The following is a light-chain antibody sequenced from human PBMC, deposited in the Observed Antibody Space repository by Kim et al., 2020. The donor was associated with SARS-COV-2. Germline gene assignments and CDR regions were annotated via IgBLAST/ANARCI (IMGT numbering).Light chain of an antibody. J-gene: IGLJ2*01. CDR3: QAWDSSTVV. Sequence: SYELTQPPSVSVSPGQTASITCSGDKLGDKYACWYQQKPGQCPVLVIYQDSKRPSGISERFSGSNSGNTATLTISGTQAMDEADYYCQAWDSSTVVFGGG. V-gene: IGLV3-1*01. CDR1: KLGDKY. CDR2: QDS.